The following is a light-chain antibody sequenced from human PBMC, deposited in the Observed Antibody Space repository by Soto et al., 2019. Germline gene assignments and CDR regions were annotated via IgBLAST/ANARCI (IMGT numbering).Light chain of an antibody. CDR1: RSVRSY. V-gene: IGKV3-11*01. CDR3: QQRYAWPPIT. CDR2: DAS. Sequence: EIVLTQSPATLCLSPGERATLSCRASRSVRSYLAWYQQKPGQAPRLLIYDASNRAAGVPARFSGSGSETDFTLTISNLEPEDFAVYYCQQRYAWPPITFGQGTRLEIK. J-gene: IGKJ5*01.